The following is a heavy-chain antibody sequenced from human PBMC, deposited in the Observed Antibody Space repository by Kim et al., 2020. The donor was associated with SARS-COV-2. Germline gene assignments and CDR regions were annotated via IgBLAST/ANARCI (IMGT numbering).Heavy chain of an antibody. D-gene: IGHD6-25*01. CDR1: GGSISSGGYY. J-gene: IGHJ4*01. CDR3: ARGSASAPTLFPLVSCENSPSDTSSVAVGCLAQDFLLLNY. V-gene: IGHV4-31*03. CDR2: IYYSGST. Sequence: SETLSLTCTVSGGSISSGGYYWSWIRQHPGKGLEWIGYIYYSGSTYYNPSLKSRVTISVDTSKNQFSLKLSSVTAADTAVYYCARGSASAPTLFPLVSCENSPSDTSSVAVGCLAQDFLLLNY.